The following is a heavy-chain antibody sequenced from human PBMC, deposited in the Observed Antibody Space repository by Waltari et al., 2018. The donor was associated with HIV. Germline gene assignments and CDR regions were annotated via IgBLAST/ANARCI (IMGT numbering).Heavy chain of an antibody. V-gene: IGHV3-48*02. Sequence: EVQLVESGGGLVQPEESLRLSCAASGFVFSSYIMNWVRQAPGEGLEWISFISSSGSTIYYTDFVKGRFTVSRDNAENSLYLQMNSLRDEDTAVYYCVRDPKTSWGELDYWGQGTLVAVSS. CDR2: ISSSGSTI. J-gene: IGHJ4*02. D-gene: IGHD3-16*01. CDR3: VRDPKTSWGELDY. CDR1: GFVFSSYI.